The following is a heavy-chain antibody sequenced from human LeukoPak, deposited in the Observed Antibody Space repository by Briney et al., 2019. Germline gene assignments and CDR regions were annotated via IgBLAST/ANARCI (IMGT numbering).Heavy chain of an antibody. CDR2: INHSGST. V-gene: IGHV4-34*01. CDR3: ARRFVDTAMATTSYYFDY. J-gene: IGHJ4*02. D-gene: IGHD5-18*01. Sequence: SSETLSLTCAVYGGSFSGYYWSWIRQPPGKGLEWIGEINHSGSTNYNPSLKSRVTISVDTSKNQFSLKLSSVTAADTAVYYCARRFVDTAMATTSYYFDYWGQGTLVTVSS. CDR1: GGSFSGYY.